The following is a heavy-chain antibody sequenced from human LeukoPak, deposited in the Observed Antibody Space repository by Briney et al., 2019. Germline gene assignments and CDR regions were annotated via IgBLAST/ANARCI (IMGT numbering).Heavy chain of an antibody. CDR2: IIPIFGTA. V-gene: IGHV1-69*13. CDR1: GGTFSSYA. J-gene: IGHJ4*02. D-gene: IGHD3-3*01. Sequence: SVKVSCKASGGTFSSYAISWVRQAPGQGLEWMGGIIPIFGTANYAQKFQGRVTITADESTNTAYMELSSLRSEDTAVYYCARVRDTIFGVAQGSFDYWGQGTLVTVSS. CDR3: ARVRDTIFGVAQGSFDY.